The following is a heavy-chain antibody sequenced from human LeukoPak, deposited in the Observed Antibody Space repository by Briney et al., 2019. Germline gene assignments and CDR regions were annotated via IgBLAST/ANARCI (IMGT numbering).Heavy chain of an antibody. CDR1: RFTFTTYS. D-gene: IGHD3-16*02. V-gene: IGHV3-64D*09. CDR2: ISSSGGST. CDR3: VVTYLYTFDI. Sequence: GGSLRLSCSASRFTFTTYSMHWVRQAPGKGLEYVSAISSSGGSTYYADSVKGRFTISRDNSKSTLYLQMSSLRAEDTAVYYCVVTYLYTFDIWGQGTMVTVSS. J-gene: IGHJ3*02.